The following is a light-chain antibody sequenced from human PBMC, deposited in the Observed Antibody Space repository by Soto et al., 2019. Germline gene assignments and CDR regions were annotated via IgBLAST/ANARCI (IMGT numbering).Light chain of an antibody. CDR3: QQYDDLPFT. CDR2: DAS. J-gene: IGKJ4*01. Sequence: DIQMTQSPSSLSASVGDRVTITCQADQGISKSLSWYQQKPGMAPKLLIYDASNLETGVPSRFSGSGSGIDFTLTISSLQHGDFGKYYCQQYDDLPFTFGGGTKVEIK. V-gene: IGKV1-33*01. CDR1: QGISKS.